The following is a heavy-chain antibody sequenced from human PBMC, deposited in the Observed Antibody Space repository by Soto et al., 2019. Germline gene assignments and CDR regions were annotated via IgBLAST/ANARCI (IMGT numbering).Heavy chain of an antibody. J-gene: IGHJ4*02. Sequence: GESLKISCKGSGYSFTSYWIAWVRQMPGKGLEWMGSIFPVDSDTRYSPSFQGQVTISVDKPISTAYLQWNSVKASDTAMYYCARPMDRTGWLFYGQWGQGTLVTVSS. CDR3: ARPMDRTGWLFYGQ. CDR2: IFPVDSDT. D-gene: IGHD6-19*01. V-gene: IGHV5-51*04. CDR1: GYSFTSYW.